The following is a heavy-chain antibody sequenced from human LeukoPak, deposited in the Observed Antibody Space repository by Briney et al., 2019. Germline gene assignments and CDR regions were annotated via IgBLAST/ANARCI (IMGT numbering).Heavy chain of an antibody. CDR3: ARGGNSGTIDY. Sequence: SVKVSCKASGRTFSSYAISWVRQAPGQGLEWMGRIIPIFGTANYAQKFQGRVTITTDESTSTAYMELSSQRSEDTGVYYCARGGNSGTIDYWGQGTLVTVSS. J-gene: IGHJ4*02. D-gene: IGHD4-23*01. CDR2: IIPIFGTA. V-gene: IGHV1-69*05. CDR1: GRTFSSYA.